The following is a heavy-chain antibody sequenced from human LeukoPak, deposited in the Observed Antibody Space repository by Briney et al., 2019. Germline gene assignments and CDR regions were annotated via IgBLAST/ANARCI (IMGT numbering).Heavy chain of an antibody. D-gene: IGHD1-1*01. V-gene: IGHV3-21*01. CDR1: GLTFSSYT. CDR3: WVTNEMNGFDI. J-gene: IGHJ3*02. CDR2: ISSSSSYI. Sequence: PGGSLGLSGAAPGLTFSSYTMTWFRQPPGKGLDWVSSISSSSSYIYYADSVKGRFTISRDNAKNSLYLQMNSLRAEDTAVYYCWVTNEMNGFDIWGQGTMVTVSS.